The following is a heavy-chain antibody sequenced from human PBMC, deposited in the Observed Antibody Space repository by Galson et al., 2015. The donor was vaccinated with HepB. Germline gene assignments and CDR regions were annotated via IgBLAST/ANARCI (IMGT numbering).Heavy chain of an antibody. D-gene: IGHD1-20*01. Sequence: SVKVSCKASGGTFSSYTISWVRRAPGQGLEWMGRIIPILGIANYAQKFQGRVTITADKSTSTAYMELSSLRSEDTAVYYCARFITGTPKAYYYFDYWGQGTLVTVSS. CDR2: IIPILGIA. J-gene: IGHJ4*02. V-gene: IGHV1-69*02. CDR3: ARFITGTPKAYYYFDY. CDR1: GGTFSSYT.